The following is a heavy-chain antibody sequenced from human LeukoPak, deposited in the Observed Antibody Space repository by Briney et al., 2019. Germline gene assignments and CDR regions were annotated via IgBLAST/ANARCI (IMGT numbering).Heavy chain of an antibody. J-gene: IGHJ4*02. CDR3: ARVLLAAAPCDY. CDR2: ISAYNGNT. V-gene: IGHV1-18*01. CDR1: GYTFTSYG. Sequence: ASVNVSCKASGYTFTSYGISWVRQAPGQGLEWMGWISAYNGNTNYAQKLQGRVTTTTDTSTSTAYMELRSLRSDDTAVYYCARVLLAAAPCDYWGQGTLVTVSS. D-gene: IGHD6-13*01.